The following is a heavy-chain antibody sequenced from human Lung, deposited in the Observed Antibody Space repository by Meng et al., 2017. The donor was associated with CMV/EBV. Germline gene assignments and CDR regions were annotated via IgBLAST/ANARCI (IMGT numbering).Heavy chain of an antibody. CDR3: AKNIHSSSFPLCSPESYCYWCGMDV. Sequence: GGSXRLXCAASGFTFDDYATHWVRQVPGKGLEWVSRIRWKRGTIGYADSVKSRFTISSDNAKHPLYLQMNSLRAEDTALYYCAKNIHSSSFPLCSPESYCYWCGMDVXGQGXTVTVSS. V-gene: IGHV3-9*01. CDR1: GFTFDDYA. J-gene: IGHJ6*02. CDR2: IRWKRGTI. D-gene: IGHD6-13*01.